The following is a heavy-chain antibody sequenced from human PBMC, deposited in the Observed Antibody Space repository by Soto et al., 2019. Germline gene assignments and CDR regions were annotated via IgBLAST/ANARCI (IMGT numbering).Heavy chain of an antibody. V-gene: IGHV3-33*01. J-gene: IGHJ5*02. Sequence: GGSLRLSCAASGFTFSSYGMHWVRQAPGKGLEWVAVIWYDGSNKYYADSVKGRFTISRDNSKNTLYLQMNSLRAEDTAVYYCARGSSSWYTWFDPWGQGTLVTVSS. CDR1: GFTFSSYG. CDR2: IWYDGSNK. D-gene: IGHD6-13*01. CDR3: ARGSSSWYTWFDP.